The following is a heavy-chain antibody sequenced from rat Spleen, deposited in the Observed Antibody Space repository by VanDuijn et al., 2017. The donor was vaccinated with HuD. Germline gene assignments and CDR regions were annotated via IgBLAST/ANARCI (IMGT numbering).Heavy chain of an antibody. D-gene: IGHD1-12*02. CDR3: ARQWDDGSYYYGDWFAY. CDR2: ISYEGSST. CDR1: GFTFSDYY. V-gene: IGHV5-22*01. J-gene: IGHJ3*01. Sequence: EVQLVESGGGLVQPGRSLKLSCAASGFTFSDYYMAWVRQAPKKGLEWVASISYEGSSTYYGDSVKGRFTISRDNAKSTLYLQMNSLRSEDTATYYCARQWDDGSYYYGDWFAYWGQGTLVTVSS.